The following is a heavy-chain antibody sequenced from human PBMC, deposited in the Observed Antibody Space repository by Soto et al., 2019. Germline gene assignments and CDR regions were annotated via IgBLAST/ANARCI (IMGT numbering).Heavy chain of an antibody. CDR3: ARSDGRY. CDR2: IFSSGST. Sequence: PSETLSLTCTVSGGSINNYYWSWIRQPPGKGLEWIGYIFSSGSTYYNPSLKSRVTISVDTSKNQFSLKLSSVTAADTAVYYCARSDGRYWGQGTLVTVSS. V-gene: IGHV4-59*01. J-gene: IGHJ4*02. CDR1: GGSINNYY.